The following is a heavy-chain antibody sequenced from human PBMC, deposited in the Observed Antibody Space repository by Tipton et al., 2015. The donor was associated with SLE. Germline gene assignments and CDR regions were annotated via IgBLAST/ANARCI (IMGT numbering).Heavy chain of an antibody. CDR3: ARRLRSESLYGALDI. Sequence: TLSLTCTVSGDSISTYYWNWIRQPAGKGLEWIGRIDHSGSTKYNPSLKSRLTVSVDTSKNQFSLKLSSVTAADTAVYYCARRLRSESLYGALDIWGQGTMVTVSS. J-gene: IGHJ3*02. D-gene: IGHD3-16*02. V-gene: IGHV4-4*07. CDR2: IDHSGST. CDR1: GDSISTYY.